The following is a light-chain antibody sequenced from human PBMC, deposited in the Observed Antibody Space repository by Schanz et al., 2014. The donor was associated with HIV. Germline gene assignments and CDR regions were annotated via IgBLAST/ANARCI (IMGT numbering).Light chain of an antibody. Sequence: QSVLTQPASVSGAPGQSITLSCTGTSSDIGAYNYVSWYQQYPGKAPKLMIYDVNNRPSGVSNRFSGSKSGNTASLTISGLQAEDEADYYCQSYDYSLSRVFGGGTKLTVL. CDR3: QSYDYSLSRV. J-gene: IGLJ3*02. V-gene: IGLV2-14*01. CDR2: DVN. CDR1: SSDIGAYNY.